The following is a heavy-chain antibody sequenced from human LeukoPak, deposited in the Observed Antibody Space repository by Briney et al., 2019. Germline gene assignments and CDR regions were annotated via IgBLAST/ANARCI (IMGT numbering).Heavy chain of an antibody. CDR1: GFTFSSFT. CDR3: ARRGTDASFSFFDV. J-gene: IGHJ3*01. CDR2: ISGDTTYI. Sequence: PGGSLRLSCAASGFTFSSFTMHWVRQIPGERPGWVSSISGDTTYIYYADSIKGRFTISRDNTNTSLFLQMNSLRAEDTATYFCARRGTDASFSFFDVWGQGTMVTVSS. V-gene: IGHV3-21*01. D-gene: IGHD1-1*01.